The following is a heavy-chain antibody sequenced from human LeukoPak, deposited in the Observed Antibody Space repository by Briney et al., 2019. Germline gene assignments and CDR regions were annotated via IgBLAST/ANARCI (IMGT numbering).Heavy chain of an antibody. CDR1: GVTFSSYS. J-gene: IGHJ4*02. CDR3: ARAAVAAVIPYYLDF. CDR2: ISSGSSYI. V-gene: IGHV3-21*06. Sequence: GGSLRLSCAASGVTFSSYSINWLRQAPGKGLEWVSSISSGSSYIYFADSMKGRFTISRDNTQNLVYLQMNSLKAEDTAVYFCARAAVAAVIPYYLDFWGQGTLVTVSS. D-gene: IGHD6-25*01.